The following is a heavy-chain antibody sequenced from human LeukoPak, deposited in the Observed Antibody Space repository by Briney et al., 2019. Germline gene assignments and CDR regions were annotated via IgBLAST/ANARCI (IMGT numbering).Heavy chain of an antibody. CDR3: ARVDSSYYYYYYMDV. CDR2: IYYSGST. CDR1: GGSISSSSYY. Sequence: SETLSLTCTVSGGSISSSSYYWGWIRQPPGKGLEWIGSIYYSGSTYYNPSLKSRVTISVDTSKNQFSLKLSSVTAADTAVYYCARVDSSYYYYYYMDVWGKGTTVTVSS. V-gene: IGHV4-39*07. J-gene: IGHJ6*03.